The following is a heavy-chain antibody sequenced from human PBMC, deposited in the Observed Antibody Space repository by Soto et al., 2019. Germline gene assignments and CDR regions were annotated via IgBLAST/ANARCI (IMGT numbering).Heavy chain of an antibody. CDR3: ARDYYDSSGDHYYGMDV. J-gene: IGHJ6*02. V-gene: IGHV1-3*01. CDR1: GYTFTSYA. Sequence: GASVKVSCKASGYTFTSYAMHWVRQAPGQRLEWMGWINAGSGNTKYAQKFQGRVTMTRDTSTSTVYMELSSLRSEDTAVYYCARDYYDSSGDHYYGMDVWGQGTTVTVSS. D-gene: IGHD3-22*01. CDR2: INAGSGNT.